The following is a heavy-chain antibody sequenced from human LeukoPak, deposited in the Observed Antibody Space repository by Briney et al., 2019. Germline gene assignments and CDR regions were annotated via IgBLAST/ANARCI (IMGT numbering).Heavy chain of an antibody. CDR2: INWNGGST. J-gene: IGHJ6*03. Sequence: GGSLRLSCAASGFTFDDYGMSWVRQAPGKGREWVSGINWNGGSTGYADSVKGRFTISRDNAKNSLYLQMNSLRAEDTALYYCARFRGTHYRGYYYMDVWGKGTTVTVSS. V-gene: IGHV3-20*04. CDR3: ARFRGTHYRGYYYMDV. CDR1: GFTFDDYG. D-gene: IGHD4/OR15-4a*01.